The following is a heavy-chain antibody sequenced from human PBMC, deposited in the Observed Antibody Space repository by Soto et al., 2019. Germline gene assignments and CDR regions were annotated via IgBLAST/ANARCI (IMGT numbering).Heavy chain of an antibody. Sequence: GGSLRLSCAASGFTFSSYAMHWVRQAPGKGLEWVAVISYDGSNKYYADSVKGRFTISRDNSKNTLYLQMNSLRAEDTAVYYCARDPGVGGYSYEGWFDPWGQGTLVTVSS. J-gene: IGHJ5*02. V-gene: IGHV3-30-3*01. CDR1: GFTFSSYA. D-gene: IGHD5-18*01. CDR2: ISYDGSNK. CDR3: ARDPGVGGYSYEGWFDP.